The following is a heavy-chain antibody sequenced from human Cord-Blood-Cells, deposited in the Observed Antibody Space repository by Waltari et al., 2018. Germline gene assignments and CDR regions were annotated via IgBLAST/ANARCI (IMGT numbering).Heavy chain of an antibody. CDR3: AREEGYHPTFFDY. CDR1: GNTLTHYY. V-gene: IGHV1-2*04. J-gene: IGHJ4*02. Sequence: QVQLVQSGAEVKKTGASVKFSCKASGNTLTHYYIHRGPKAPGQGLEWMGWINPNSGGTNYAQKFQGWVTMTRDTSISTAYMELSRLRSDDTAVYYCAREEGYHPTFFDYWGQGTLVTVSS. D-gene: IGHD2-15*01. CDR2: INPNSGGT.